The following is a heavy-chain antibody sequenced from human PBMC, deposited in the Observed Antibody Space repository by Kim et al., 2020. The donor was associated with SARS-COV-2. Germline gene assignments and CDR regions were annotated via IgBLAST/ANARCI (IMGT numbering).Heavy chain of an antibody. J-gene: IGHJ4*02. D-gene: IGHD3-22*01. CDR3: AKAGITMIVVVITGFDY. Sequence: GGSLRLSCAASGFTFSSYAMSWVRQAPGKGLEWVSAISGSGGSTYYADSVKGRFTISRDNSKNTLYLQMNSLRAEDTAVYYCAKAGITMIVVVITGFDYWGQGTLVTVSS. V-gene: IGHV3-23*01. CDR2: ISGSGGST. CDR1: GFTFSSYA.